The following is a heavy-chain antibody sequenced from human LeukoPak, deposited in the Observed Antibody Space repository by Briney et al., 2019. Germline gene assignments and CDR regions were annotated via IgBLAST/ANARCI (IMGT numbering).Heavy chain of an antibody. D-gene: IGHD3-22*01. CDR3: ARGGDSSGFYYFDY. J-gene: IGHJ4*02. CDR2: INPNSGGT. V-gene: IGHV1-2*04. CDR1: GGTFSSYA. Sequence: ASVKVSCKASGGTFSSYAISWVRQAPGQGLEWMGWINPNSGGTNYAQKFQGWVTMTRDTSISTAYMELSRLRSDDTAVYYCARGGDSSGFYYFDYWGQGTLVTVSS.